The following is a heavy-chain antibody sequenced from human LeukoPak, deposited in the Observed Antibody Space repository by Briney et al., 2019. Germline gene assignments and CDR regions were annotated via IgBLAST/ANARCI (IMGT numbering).Heavy chain of an antibody. CDR2: ISGSGDDT. J-gene: IGHJ4*02. D-gene: IGHD1-26*01. CDR3: AREWVVAVGPTNYLDY. Sequence: GGSLRLSCAASGFNFDLYAMTWVRQAPGNGLEWVASISGSGDDTYYAASVRGRFTISRDSSQTKLQMNSLRAEDTAMYYCAREWVVAVGPTNYLDYWGRGALVTVSS. V-gene: IGHV3-23*01. CDR1: GFNFDLYA.